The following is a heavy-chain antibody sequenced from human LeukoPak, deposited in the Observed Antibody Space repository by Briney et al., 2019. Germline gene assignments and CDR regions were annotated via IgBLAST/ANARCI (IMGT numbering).Heavy chain of an antibody. CDR1: GGSFSGYY. CDR2: IKHSVRT. CDR3: ARMKSAPYYFDY. J-gene: IGHJ4*02. Sequence: SETLSLTCAVYGGSFSGYYWRWIRQPPGKGLEWIGEIKHSVRTNYNPSLKSRVTISVDTSKNQFSLKLSSVTAADTAVYYCARMKSAPYYFDYWGQGTLVTVSS. D-gene: IGHD2-8*01. V-gene: IGHV4-34*01.